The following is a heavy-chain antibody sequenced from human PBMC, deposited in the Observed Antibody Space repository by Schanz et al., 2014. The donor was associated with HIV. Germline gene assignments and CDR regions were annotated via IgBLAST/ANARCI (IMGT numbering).Heavy chain of an antibody. V-gene: IGHV3-74*02. J-gene: IGHJ4*02. Sequence: EVQLVESGGGLVQPGGSLRLSCAASGFTFSTYWMHWVRQAPGKGLVWVSRINSDGSSTSYADSVKGRFTISRDNAKNTLYLQMNSLRAEYTGVYYCVRGPGYNMHLDYWGQGTLVTVSS. CDR2: INSDGSST. CDR1: GFTFSTYW. D-gene: IGHD1-20*01. CDR3: VRGPGYNMHLDY.